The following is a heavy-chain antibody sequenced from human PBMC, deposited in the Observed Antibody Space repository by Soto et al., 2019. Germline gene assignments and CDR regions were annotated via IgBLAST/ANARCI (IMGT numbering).Heavy chain of an antibody. CDR1: GGSFSGYY. CDR3: ARGRYNWNYNPHFDY. D-gene: IGHD1-7*01. V-gene: IGHV4-34*01. Sequence: SETLSLTCAVYGGSFSGYYWSWIRQPPGKGLEWIGEINHSGSTNYNPSLKSRVTISVDTSKNQFSLKLSSVTAADTAVYYCARGRYNWNYNPHFDYWGQGTLVTVSS. J-gene: IGHJ4*02. CDR2: INHSGST.